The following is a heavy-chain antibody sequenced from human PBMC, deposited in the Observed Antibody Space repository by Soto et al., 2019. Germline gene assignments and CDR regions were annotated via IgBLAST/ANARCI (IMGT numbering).Heavy chain of an antibody. V-gene: IGHV1-2*04. J-gene: IGHJ5*02. Sequence: QVQLVQSGAEVKKPGASVKVSCKASGYTFTGYYMHGVRQAPGQGLEWMGWINPNSGGTNYAQKFQGWVTMTTDTSISKAYMELSRLRSDDTAVYYCARGGDLYCSGGSCYSWFAPWGQGTLVTVSS. CDR2: INPNSGGT. CDR3: ARGGDLYCSGGSCYSWFAP. CDR1: GYTFTGYY. D-gene: IGHD2-15*01.